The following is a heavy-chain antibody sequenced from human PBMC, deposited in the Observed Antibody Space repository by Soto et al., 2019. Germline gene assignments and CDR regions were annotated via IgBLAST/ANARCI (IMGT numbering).Heavy chain of an antibody. Sequence: PGGSLRPSCQAPGFTFSTYGIHWVRKAPGRGVEGVAAIWYEGIDKYYAASVKGRFTISRETSMNPVYLQVSSLRADATAAYYFSRAAVTDYQYHGMDVWGQGTTVTVSS. D-gene: IGHD2-21*02. CDR3: SRAAVTDYQYHGMDV. CDR2: IWYEGIDK. CDR1: GFTFSTYG. V-gene: IGHV3-33*01. J-gene: IGHJ6*02.